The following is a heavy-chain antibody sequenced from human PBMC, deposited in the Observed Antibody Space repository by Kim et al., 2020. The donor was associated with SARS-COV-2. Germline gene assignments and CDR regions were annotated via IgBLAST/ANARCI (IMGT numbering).Heavy chain of an antibody. D-gene: IGHD6-13*01. CDR1: GGSISSSNW. Sequence: SETLSLTCAVSGGSISSSNWWSWVRQPPGKGLEWIGEIYHSGSTNYNPSLKSRVTISVDKSKNQFSLKLSSVTAADTAVYYCARDPRGSSWDYYYYGMDVWGQGTTVTVS. J-gene: IGHJ6*02. CDR2: IYHSGST. V-gene: IGHV4-4*02. CDR3: ARDPRGSSWDYYYYGMDV.